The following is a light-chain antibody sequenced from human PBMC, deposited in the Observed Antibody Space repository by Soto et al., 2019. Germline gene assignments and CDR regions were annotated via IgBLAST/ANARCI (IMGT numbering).Light chain of an antibody. V-gene: IGKV1-39*01. CDR1: QIISTY. CDR3: QQSYTSPPWT. CDR2: RAS. Sequence: DIQMTQSPSSLSASVGDRVTISCRASQIISTYLNWYQQKPGTAPRLLISRASSVKSGVPPRFSGSGSGRDFTLTIRSLRPEDIATEFCQQSYTSPPWTFGQGTKVEVK. J-gene: IGKJ1*01.